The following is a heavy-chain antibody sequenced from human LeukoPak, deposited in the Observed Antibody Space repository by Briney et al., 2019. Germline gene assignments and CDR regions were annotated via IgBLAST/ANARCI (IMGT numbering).Heavy chain of an antibody. CDR1: GFTFSSYA. D-gene: IGHD4-17*01. CDR3: AKDAVLLYGDHFDY. J-gene: IGHJ4*02. CDR2: VSGRGDST. V-gene: IGHV3-23*01. Sequence: GGSLRLSCAASGFTFSSYAISWVRQAPGKGLEWVSAVSGRGDSTYYADSVKGRFTISRDNSKNTLYLQMNSLRAEDTAVYYCAKDAVLLYGDHFDYWGQGTLVTVSS.